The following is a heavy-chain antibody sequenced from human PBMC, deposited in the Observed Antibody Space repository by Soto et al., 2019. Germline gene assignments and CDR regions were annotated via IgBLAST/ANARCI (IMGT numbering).Heavy chain of an antibody. D-gene: IGHD6-19*01. CDR2: INHSGST. CDR3: ARGVVAGAGHYFDY. V-gene: IGHV4-34*01. J-gene: IGHJ4*02. Sequence: QVQLQQWGAGLLKPSETLSLTCAVYGGSFSGYYWSWIRQPPGKGLEWIGEINHSGSTNYNPSLKSRVTISVDTSKNQFSLKLSSVTAADTAVYYCARGVVAGAGHYFDYWGQGTLVTVSS. CDR1: GGSFSGYY.